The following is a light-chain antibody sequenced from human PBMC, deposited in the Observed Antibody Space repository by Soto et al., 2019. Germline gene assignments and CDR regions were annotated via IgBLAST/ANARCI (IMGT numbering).Light chain of an antibody. Sequence: GDRVTITCRASESIRTWLAWYQHKPGKAPKFLIYDASTLESGVPSRLSGSGSGTDFTLTISSLQPDDVATYYCQQYNNYPRTLGQGTKVDIK. CDR2: DAS. CDR1: ESIRTW. V-gene: IGKV1-5*01. J-gene: IGKJ1*01. CDR3: QQYNNYPRT.